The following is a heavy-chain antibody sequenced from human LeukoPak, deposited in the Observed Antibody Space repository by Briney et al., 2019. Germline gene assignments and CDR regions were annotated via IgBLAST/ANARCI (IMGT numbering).Heavy chain of an antibody. D-gene: IGHD1-26*01. CDR2: INPNSGGT. CDR3: ARVAGIVGATSLFDY. Sequence: ASVNVSCKASGYTFTGYYMHWVRQAPGQGLEWMGWINPNSGGTNYAQKFQGRVTMTRDTSISTAYMELSRLRSDDTAVCYCARVAGIVGATSLFDYWGQGTLVTVSS. V-gene: IGHV1-2*02. J-gene: IGHJ4*02. CDR1: GYTFTGYY.